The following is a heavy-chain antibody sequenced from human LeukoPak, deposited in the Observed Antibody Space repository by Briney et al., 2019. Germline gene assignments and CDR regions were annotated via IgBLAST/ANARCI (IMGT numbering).Heavy chain of an antibody. CDR1: GVSISETSYY. CDR3: ARHSYYYDSSGHYYYFDY. Sequence: PSETLSLTCTVSGVSISETSYYWGWIRQSPGKGLEWIGSIYFSGNTYYNPSLKSRVTISVDTSKNQFSLKLSSVTAADTAVYYCARHSYYYDSSGHYYYFDYWGQGTLVTVSS. J-gene: IGHJ4*02. V-gene: IGHV4-39*01. CDR2: IYFSGNT. D-gene: IGHD3-22*01.